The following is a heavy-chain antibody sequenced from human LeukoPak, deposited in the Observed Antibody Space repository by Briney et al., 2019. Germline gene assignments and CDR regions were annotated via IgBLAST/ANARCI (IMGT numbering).Heavy chain of an antibody. V-gene: IGHV3-30-3*01. CDR2: ISYDGNNK. CDR1: GFTFSSYA. CDR3: ARDLGGYI. Sequence: GGSLRLSCAASGFTFSSYAMHWVRQAPGKGLEWVAIISYDGNNKYYADSVKGRFTISRDNSKNTLYLQMNSLRAEDTAVYYCARDLGGYIWGQGTMVTVSS. J-gene: IGHJ3*02.